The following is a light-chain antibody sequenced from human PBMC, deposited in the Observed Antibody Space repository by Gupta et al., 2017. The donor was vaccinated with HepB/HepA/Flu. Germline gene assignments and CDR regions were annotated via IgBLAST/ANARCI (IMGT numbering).Light chain of an antibody. CDR3: QQYGSSPPMCS. V-gene: IGKV3-20*01. CDR1: QSVSSSY. CDR2: GAS. J-gene: IGKJ2*04. Sequence: EIVLTQSPGTLSLSPGERATLSCRASQSVSSSYLAWYQQKPGQAPRLLIYGASSRATRIPDRFSGSGSGTDFTLTISRLEPEDFAVYYCQQYGSSPPMCSFGQGTKLEIK.